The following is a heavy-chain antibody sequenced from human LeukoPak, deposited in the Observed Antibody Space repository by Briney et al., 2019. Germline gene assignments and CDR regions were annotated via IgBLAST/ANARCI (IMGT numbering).Heavy chain of an antibody. CDR2: ISSNGGST. CDR3: ARAMIGRGYSSSWTPNDAFDI. J-gene: IGHJ3*02. D-gene: IGHD6-13*01. Sequence: SGGALRLPCAASGFTFSSYAMHWVRQAPGKGLEYVSAISSNGGSTYYANSVKGRFTISRDNSKNTLYLQMGSLRAEDMAVYYCARAMIGRGYSSSWTPNDAFDIWGQGTMVTVSS. CDR1: GFTFSSYA. V-gene: IGHV3-64*01.